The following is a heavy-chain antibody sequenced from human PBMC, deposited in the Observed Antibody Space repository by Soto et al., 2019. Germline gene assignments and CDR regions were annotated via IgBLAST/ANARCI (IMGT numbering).Heavy chain of an antibody. CDR3: ATVFDYGDYDWFDP. Sequence: ASVKVSCKVSGYTLTELSMHWVRQAPGKGLGWMGGFDPEDGETIYAQKFQGRVTMTEDTSTDTAYMELSSLRSEDTAVYYCATVFDYGDYDWFDPWGQGTLVTVSS. CDR1: GYTLTELS. D-gene: IGHD4-17*01. V-gene: IGHV1-24*01. J-gene: IGHJ5*02. CDR2: FDPEDGET.